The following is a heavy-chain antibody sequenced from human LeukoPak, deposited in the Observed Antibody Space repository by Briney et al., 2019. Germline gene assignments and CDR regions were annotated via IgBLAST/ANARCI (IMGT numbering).Heavy chain of an antibody. CDR3: ARRWQRAPYYFDY. J-gene: IGHJ4*02. CDR2: ISSSSSTI. V-gene: IGHV3-48*01. Sequence: GGSLRLSCAASGFTFSSYSMNWVRQAPGKGLEWVSYISSSSSTIYYADSVKGRFTISRDNAKNTLYLQMNSLRSDDTAVYYCARRWQRAPYYFDYWGQGTLVTVSS. CDR1: GFTFSSYS. D-gene: IGHD2-15*01.